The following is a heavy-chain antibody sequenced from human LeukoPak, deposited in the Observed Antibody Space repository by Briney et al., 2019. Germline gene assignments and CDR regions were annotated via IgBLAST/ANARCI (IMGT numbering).Heavy chain of an antibody. CDR3: ASPVGATYSSFDH. V-gene: IGHV3-30-3*01. D-gene: IGHD2-15*01. CDR2: ISYDVSNK. J-gene: IGHJ4*02. CDR1: GFTFSNYA. Sequence: PGGSLRLSCAASGFTFSNYAMHWVRQAPGKGLEWVAVISYDVSNKHYADSVKGRFTISRDNSKNTLFLQMSSLGAEDTAVYYCASPVGATYSSFDHWGQGTLVTVSS.